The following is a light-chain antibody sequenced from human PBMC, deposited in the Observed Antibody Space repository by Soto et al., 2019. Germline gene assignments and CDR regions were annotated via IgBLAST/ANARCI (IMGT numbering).Light chain of an antibody. Sequence: EIVLTQSPGTLSLSPGERATLSCRASQSVRSSYLAWYPQKLGQAPRLLIYGVSNRATGIPDRFSGSGSWTDCTLTISRLESEDFAVYYCQQYGTSPMTFGQGTKVEIK. V-gene: IGKV3-20*01. CDR1: QSVRSSY. CDR3: QQYGTSPMT. J-gene: IGKJ1*01. CDR2: GVS.